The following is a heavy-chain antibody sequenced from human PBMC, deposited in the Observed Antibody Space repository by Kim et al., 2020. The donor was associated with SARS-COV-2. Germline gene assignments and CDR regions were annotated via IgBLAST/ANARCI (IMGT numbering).Heavy chain of an antibody. Sequence: ASVKVSCKVSGYTLTELSMHWVRQAPGKGLEWMGGFDPEDGETIYAQKFQGRVTMTEDTSTDTAYMEPSSLRSEDTAVYYCATRGITMIVVDSTRYYFDYWGQGTLVTVSS. CDR2: FDPEDGET. V-gene: IGHV1-24*01. D-gene: IGHD3-22*01. CDR3: ATRGITMIVVDSTRYYFDY. J-gene: IGHJ4*02. CDR1: GYTLTELS.